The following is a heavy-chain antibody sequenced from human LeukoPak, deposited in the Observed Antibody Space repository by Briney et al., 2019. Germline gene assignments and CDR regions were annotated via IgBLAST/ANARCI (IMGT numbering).Heavy chain of an antibody. V-gene: IGHV3-7*01. CDR1: GFTFTSYW. D-gene: IGHD2-2*01. CDR3: ARLYCSNTSCPNPRFDP. J-gene: IGHJ5*02. CDR2: IKQDGSEK. Sequence: GGSLRLSCAASGFTFTSYWMSWVRQAPGKGLEWVANIKQDGSEKYYVDSVEGRFTISRDNAKNSLYLQMNSLRAEDTAVYYCARLYCSNTSCPNPRFDPWGQGTLVTASS.